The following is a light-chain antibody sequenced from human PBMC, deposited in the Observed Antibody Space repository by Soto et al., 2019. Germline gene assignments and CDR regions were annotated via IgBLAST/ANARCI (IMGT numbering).Light chain of an antibody. J-gene: IGLJ2*01. V-gene: IGLV2-14*03. CDR3: SSYTSTNPLV. CDR2: GVS. Sequence: QSALTQPASVSGSPGQSITISCTRTSSDVGDYNYVSWYQQHPGKAPKLIIYGVSNRPSGISNRLSGSKSGNTASLTISGLQAEYEAEYYCSSYTSTNPLVFGGGTKLTVL. CDR1: SSDVGDYNY.